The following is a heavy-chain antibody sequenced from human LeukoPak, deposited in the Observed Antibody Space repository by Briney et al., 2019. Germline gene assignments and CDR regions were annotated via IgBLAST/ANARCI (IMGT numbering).Heavy chain of an antibody. Sequence: ASVKVSFKTSGYSFTDYYMHWARQAPGQGMEWMGWINPNSGGTSSAQKFQGRVTMTRDTSITTVYMEVSWLTSDDTAIYYCARADRLDGGTYLIGPWGQGTLLNVSS. CDR3: ARADRLDGGTYLIGP. CDR1: GYSFTDYY. D-gene: IGHD2-21*01. V-gene: IGHV1-2*02. J-gene: IGHJ5*02. CDR2: INPNSGGT.